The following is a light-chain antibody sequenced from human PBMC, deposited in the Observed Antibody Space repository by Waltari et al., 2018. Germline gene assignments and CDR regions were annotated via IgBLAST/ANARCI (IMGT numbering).Light chain of an antibody. CDR2: SNN. J-gene: IGLJ1*01. V-gene: IGLV1-44*01. CDR3: AAWDDSLNGFYV. Sequence: QSVLTQPPSASGTPGQRVTISCSGSSSNIGSNTVNWYQQLPGTAPEPPIYSNNPRPSGVPARFSGSKSGTSASLAISGLQSEDEADYYCAAWDDSLNGFYVFGTGTKVTVL. CDR1: SSNIGSNT.